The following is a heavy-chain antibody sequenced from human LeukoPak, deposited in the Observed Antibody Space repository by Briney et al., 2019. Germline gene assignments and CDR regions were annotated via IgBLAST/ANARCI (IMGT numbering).Heavy chain of an antibody. D-gene: IGHD2-2*01. CDR2: IYHSGST. J-gene: IGHJ5*02. CDR3: ARDLGYCSSTSCSPWWFDP. Sequence: PSETLFLTCAVSGGSISSGGYSWSWIRQPPGKGLEWIGYIYHSGSTYYNPSLKSRVTISVDRSKNQFSLKLSSVTAADTAVYYCARDLGYCSSTSCSPWWFDPWGQGTLVTVSS. V-gene: IGHV4-30-2*01. CDR1: GGSISSGGYS.